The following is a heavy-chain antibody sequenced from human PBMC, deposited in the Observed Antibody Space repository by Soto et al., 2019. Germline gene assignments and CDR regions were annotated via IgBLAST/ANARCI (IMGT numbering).Heavy chain of an antibody. CDR1: GFTFTSSA. J-gene: IGHJ6*02. V-gene: IGHV1-58*01. Sequence: QMQLVQSGPEVKKPGTSVEVSCKASGFTFTSSAVQWVRQARGQRLEWIGWIVVGSGNTNYAQKFQERVTITRDMSTSTAYMELSSLRSEDTAVYYCAAAYDSSGYPLGGMDVWGQGTTVTVSS. D-gene: IGHD3-22*01. CDR2: IVVGSGNT. CDR3: AAAYDSSGYPLGGMDV.